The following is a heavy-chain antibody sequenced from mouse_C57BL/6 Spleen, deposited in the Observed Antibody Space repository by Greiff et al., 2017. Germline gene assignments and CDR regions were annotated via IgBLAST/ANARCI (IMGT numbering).Heavy chain of an antibody. CDR2: IDPSDSYT. CDR1: GYTFTSYW. V-gene: IGHV1-59*01. D-gene: IGHD2-5*01. Sequence: VQLQQPGAELVRPGTSVKLPCKASGYTFTSYWMHWVKQRPGQGLEWIGVIDPSDSYTNYNQKFKGKATLTVDTSSSTAYMQLSSLTSEDSAVYYCARSGAYYSNPYYFDYWGQGTTLTVSS. CDR3: ARSGAYYSNPYYFDY. J-gene: IGHJ2*01.